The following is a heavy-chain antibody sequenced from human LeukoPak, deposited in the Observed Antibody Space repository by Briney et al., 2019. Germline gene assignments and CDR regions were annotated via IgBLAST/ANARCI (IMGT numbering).Heavy chain of an antibody. CDR3: ATESYYYDSSGYYFDY. V-gene: IGHV3-23*01. CDR1: GFTFSSYA. D-gene: IGHD3-22*01. J-gene: IGHJ4*02. Sequence: VGSLRLSCAASGFTFSSYAISWVRQAPGKGLEWVSAISGSGGSTYYADSLKGRFTISRDNSKNTLYLQMNNLRAEHTAVYNCATESYYYDSSGYYFDYWGQGTLVTVSS. CDR2: ISGSGGST.